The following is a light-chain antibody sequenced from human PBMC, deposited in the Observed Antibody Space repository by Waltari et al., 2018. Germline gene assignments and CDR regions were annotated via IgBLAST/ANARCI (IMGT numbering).Light chain of an antibody. Sequence: SYELTQPLSVSVALGQTATITCGGSNNGSKNVNWYQQKPGQAPVLVIYRDTKRPFGIPERFSGSNSENTATLTISSAQVGDESDFYCQLWDSNTAIFGGGTKLTVL. J-gene: IGLJ2*01. V-gene: IGLV3-9*01. CDR2: RDT. CDR1: NNGSKN. CDR3: QLWDSNTAI.